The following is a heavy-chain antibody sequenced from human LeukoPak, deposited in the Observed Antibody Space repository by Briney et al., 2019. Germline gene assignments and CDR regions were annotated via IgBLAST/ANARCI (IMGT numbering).Heavy chain of an antibody. CDR1: GFNFSDYY. CDR3: AKVRYGDFDH. V-gene: IGHV3-11*04. CDR2: ITASGGNI. Sequence: GGSLRLSCAASGFNFSDYYMGWIRQAPGKGLERISSITASGGNIYYADSVRGRFTLSTDNAKNSLFLQVNSLRAEDTAVYYCAKVRYGDFDHWGQGTLVTVSS. J-gene: IGHJ5*02. D-gene: IGHD4-17*01.